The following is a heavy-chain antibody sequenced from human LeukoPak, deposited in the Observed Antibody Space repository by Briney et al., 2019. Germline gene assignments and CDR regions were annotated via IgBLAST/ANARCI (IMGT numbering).Heavy chain of an antibody. CDR3: AKASIYYDFWSGFSPNDAFDI. Sequence: GGSLRLSCAASGFTFSIYGMHWVRQAPGKGLEWVAVIWYDGSNKYYADSVKGRFTISRDNSKNTLYLQMNSLRAEDTAVYYCAKASIYYDFWSGFSPNDAFDIWGQGTMVTVSS. CDR2: IWYDGSNK. D-gene: IGHD3-3*01. V-gene: IGHV3-33*06. CDR1: GFTFSIYG. J-gene: IGHJ3*02.